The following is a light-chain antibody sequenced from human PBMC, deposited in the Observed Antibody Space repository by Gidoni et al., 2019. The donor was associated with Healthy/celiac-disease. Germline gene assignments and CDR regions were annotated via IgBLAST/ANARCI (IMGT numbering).Light chain of an antibody. V-gene: IGKV3-11*01. Sequence: EIVLTQSPATLSLSPGERATLSCRSSQSVSSYLAWYQQKPGQAPRLLIYDASNRATGIPARFSGSGSGTDFTRTISCLEPEGFAVYYCQQRSNWPPLTFGGGTKVEIK. CDR3: QQRSNWPPLT. CDR2: DAS. J-gene: IGKJ4*01. CDR1: QSVSSY.